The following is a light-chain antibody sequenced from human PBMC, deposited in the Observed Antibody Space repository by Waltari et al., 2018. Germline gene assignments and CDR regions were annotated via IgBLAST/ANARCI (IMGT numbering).Light chain of an antibody. Sequence: QSVVTQSPSASGAPGQRVTISCSGSNSKTGGSTANWYQKVPGTAPRLLIYSNDQRPSGVPDRFSASKSGTSASLAISGLQSEDEADYYCATWDARLTAVVFGGGTKVTVL. J-gene: IGLJ2*01. CDR3: ATWDARLTAVV. V-gene: IGLV1-44*01. CDR2: SND. CDR1: NSKTGGST.